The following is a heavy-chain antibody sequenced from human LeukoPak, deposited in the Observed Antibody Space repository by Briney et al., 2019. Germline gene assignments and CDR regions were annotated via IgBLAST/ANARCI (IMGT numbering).Heavy chain of an antibody. CDR3: AKDSPIYYDSSGTFDY. Sequence: GGSLRLSCAASGFTFSSYAMSWVRQAPGKGLEWVSAISGSGGSTYYAVSVKGRFTISRDNSKNTLYLQMNSLRAEDTAVYYCAKDSPIYYDSSGTFDYWGQGTLVTVSS. V-gene: IGHV3-23*01. D-gene: IGHD3-22*01. J-gene: IGHJ4*02. CDR1: GFTFSSYA. CDR2: ISGSGGST.